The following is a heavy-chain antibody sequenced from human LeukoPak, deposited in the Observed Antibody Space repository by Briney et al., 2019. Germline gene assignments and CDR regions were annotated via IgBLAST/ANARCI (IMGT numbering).Heavy chain of an antibody. CDR1: GFTFSSYG. CDR2: ISGSGGST. Sequence: PGGTLRLSCAASGFTFSSYGMSWVRQAPGKGLEWVSAISGSGGSTYYADSVKGRFTISRDNSKNTLYLQMNSLRAEDTAVYYCARDDYGGNSGDAFDIWGQGTMVTVSS. D-gene: IGHD4-23*01. CDR3: ARDDYGGNSGDAFDI. J-gene: IGHJ3*02. V-gene: IGHV3-23*01.